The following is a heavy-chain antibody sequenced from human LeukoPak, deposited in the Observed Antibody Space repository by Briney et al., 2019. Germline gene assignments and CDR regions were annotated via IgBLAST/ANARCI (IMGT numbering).Heavy chain of an antibody. CDR1: GFTFSSYW. V-gene: IGHV3-64*01. CDR2: ISSNGGST. J-gene: IGHJ4*02. CDR3: ARSNSTSQPFDH. D-gene: IGHD2-2*01. Sequence: PGGSLRLSCAASGFTFSSYWMSWVRQAPGKGLEYVSGISSNGGSTYYANSVKGRFTISRDNSKNTLYLQMGSLRAGDMAVYYCARSNSTSQPFDHWGQGTLVTVSS.